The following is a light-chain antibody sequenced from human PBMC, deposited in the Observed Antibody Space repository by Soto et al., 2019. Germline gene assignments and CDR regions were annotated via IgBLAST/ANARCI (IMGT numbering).Light chain of an antibody. J-gene: IGKJ1*01. Sequence: EIVLTQSPGTLSLSPGERATLSCRASQSINNNYLAWYQKKRGHAPRLLIYGASSRATGIPDRFSGSGSGIDFTLTISRLEPEVFAVYFCQQYGGSPWPFSKGTKVDIK. CDR3: QQYGGSPWP. CDR2: GAS. CDR1: QSINNNY. V-gene: IGKV3-20*01.